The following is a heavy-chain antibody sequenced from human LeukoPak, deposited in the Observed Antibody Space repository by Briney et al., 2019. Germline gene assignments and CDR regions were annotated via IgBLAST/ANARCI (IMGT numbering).Heavy chain of an antibody. J-gene: IGHJ4*02. CDR3: ASGGPTRGTLDF. CDR2: IRRDGTYV. Sequence: GGSLRLSCAASGFAFSSYGMYWVRQTADKGLEWVAYIRRDGTYVNYADSVRGRFTISRDNSKNTLSLQMNNLRVEETAGYYCASGGPTRGTLDFWGRGTLVTVSS. CDR1: GFAFSSYG. V-gene: IGHV3-30*02. D-gene: IGHD4-17*01.